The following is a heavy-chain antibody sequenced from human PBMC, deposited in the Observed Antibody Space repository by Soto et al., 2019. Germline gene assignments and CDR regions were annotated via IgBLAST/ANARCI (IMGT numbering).Heavy chain of an antibody. J-gene: IGHJ4*02. D-gene: IGHD3-9*01. Sequence: EVQLVESGGGLLQPGWSLRLSCAASGFTFSSYSMNWVCQAPGKGLEWVSYISSSSSTIYYADSVKGRFTIPRDNAKTSLYLQMNSLRDGETAVDYCARGGGLTVSASTDFVYWGQGTLVTVSS. CDR3: ARGGGLTVSASTDFVY. V-gene: IGHV3-48*02. CDR2: ISSSSSTI. CDR1: GFTFSSYS.